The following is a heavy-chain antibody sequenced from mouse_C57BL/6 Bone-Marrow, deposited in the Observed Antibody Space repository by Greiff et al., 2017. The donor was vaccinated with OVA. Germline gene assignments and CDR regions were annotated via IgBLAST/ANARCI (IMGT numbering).Heavy chain of an antibody. CDR1: GFTFSNYW. D-gene: IGHD2-4*01. CDR3: TGRGEIYYDYDSY. J-gene: IGHJ3*01. CDR2: IRLKSDNYAT. V-gene: IGHV6-3*01. Sequence: DVHLVESGGGLVQPGGSMKLSCVASGFTFSNYWMNWVRQSPEKGLEWVAQIRLKSDNYATHYAESVKGRFTISRDDSKSSVYLQMNNLRAEDTGIYYCTGRGEIYYDYDSYWGQGTLVTVSA.